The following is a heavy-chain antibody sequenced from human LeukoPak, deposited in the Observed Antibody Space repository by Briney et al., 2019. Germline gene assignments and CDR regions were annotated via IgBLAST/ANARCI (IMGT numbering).Heavy chain of an antibody. CDR3: ARRRNDYGLDY. CDR1: GFIFSNYA. V-gene: IGHV3-30-3*01. CDR2: ISYDGSNK. D-gene: IGHD4-17*01. Sequence: GRSLRLSCAASGFIFSNYAMHWVRQAPGKGLEWMSVISYDGSNKYYADSVKGRFTISRDNSKNTLYVQMNSLRPEDTAVYYCARRRNDYGLDYWGQGTLVTVSS. J-gene: IGHJ4*02.